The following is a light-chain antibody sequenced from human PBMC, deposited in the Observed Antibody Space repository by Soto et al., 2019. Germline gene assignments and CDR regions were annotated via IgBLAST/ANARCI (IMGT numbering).Light chain of an antibody. CDR1: QSVSIN. CDR2: GTS. Sequence: EIVMTQXPAXXXXSXXXRXTLXXXASQSVSINLAWYQQKPGQAPRLLIYGTSARATGVPSRFSGSGSGTEFTLTISSLQTDDFATYYCQQHNNSPWTFGQGTKVDIK. J-gene: IGKJ1*01. V-gene: IGKV3-15*01. CDR3: QQHNNSPWT.